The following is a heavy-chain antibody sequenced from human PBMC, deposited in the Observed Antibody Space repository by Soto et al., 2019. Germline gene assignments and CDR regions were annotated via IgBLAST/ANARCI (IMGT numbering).Heavy chain of an antibody. CDR3: ARDQMTGLVSFYYYYYGMDV. J-gene: IGHJ6*02. Sequence: GGSLRLSCAASGFTFSSYGMHWVHQAPGKGLEWVAVIWYDGSNKYYADSVKGRFTISRDNSKNTLYLQMNSLRAEDTAVYYCARDQMTGLVSFYYYYYGMDVWGQGTTVTVSS. CDR1: GFTFSSYG. V-gene: IGHV3-33*01. D-gene: IGHD6-19*01. CDR2: IWYDGSNK.